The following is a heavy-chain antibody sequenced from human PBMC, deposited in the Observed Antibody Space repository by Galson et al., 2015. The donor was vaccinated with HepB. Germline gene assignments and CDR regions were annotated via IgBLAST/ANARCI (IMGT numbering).Heavy chain of an antibody. V-gene: IGHV3-7*03. D-gene: IGHD2-2*02. CDR2: IKQDGSEK. CDR3: ARDRSRGVVVPAAIIDY. J-gene: IGHJ4*02. Sequence: PGKGLEWVANIKQDGSEKYYVDSVKGRFTISRDNAKNSLYLQMNSLRAEDTAVYYCARDRSRGVVVPAAIIDYWGQGTLVTVSS.